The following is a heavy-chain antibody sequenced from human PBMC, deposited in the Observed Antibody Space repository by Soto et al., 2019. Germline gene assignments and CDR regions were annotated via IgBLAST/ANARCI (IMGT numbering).Heavy chain of an antibody. CDR2: ISSRDGST. J-gene: IGHJ6*02. CDR3: AKVSGYSYYYYGMDV. CDR1: GFPFSSYA. D-gene: IGHD2-2*02. V-gene: IGHV3-23*01. Sequence: VGSLRLSCAASGFPFSSYAMSWVSQAPGKGLKWVSAISSRDGSTYYADSEKGRFTISRDNSKNLLFLQMNILRAEDTAVYYCAKVSGYSYYYYGMDVWGQGT.